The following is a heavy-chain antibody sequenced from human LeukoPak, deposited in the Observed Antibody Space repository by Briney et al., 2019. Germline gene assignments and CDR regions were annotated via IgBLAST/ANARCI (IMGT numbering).Heavy chain of an antibody. Sequence: GESLKISCKGSGYSFTSYWIGWVRQMPEKGLEWMGIIYPGDSDTRYSPSFQGQVTISADKSIRTAYLQWGSLKASDTAMYYCARHRWFGELLHHDAFDIWGQGTMVTVSS. CDR1: GYSFTSYW. CDR3: ARHRWFGELLHHDAFDI. J-gene: IGHJ3*02. D-gene: IGHD3-10*01. V-gene: IGHV5-51*01. CDR2: IYPGDSDT.